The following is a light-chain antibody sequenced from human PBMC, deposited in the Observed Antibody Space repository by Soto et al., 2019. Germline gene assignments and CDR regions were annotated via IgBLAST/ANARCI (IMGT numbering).Light chain of an antibody. CDR3: SSYTDSSNYV. CDR2: QVT. V-gene: IGLV2-14*01. CDR1: SSDLAIYNY. J-gene: IGLJ1*01. Sequence: QSALTQPASVSVSPGQSITISGTGTSSDLAIYNYVSWYQQQPGKAPKLMIYQVTNRPSGVSNRFSGFRSGNTASLTISGLQAEDEADYYCSSYTDSSNYVFGTGTKVTVL.